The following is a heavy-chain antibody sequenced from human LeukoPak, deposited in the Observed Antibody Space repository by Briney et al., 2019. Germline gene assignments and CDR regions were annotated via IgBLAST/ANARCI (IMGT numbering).Heavy chain of an antibody. CDR1: GFTFDDYA. V-gene: IGHV3-9*01. CDR3: AKDISYSGSSPAFDY. Sequence: GGSLRLSCAASGFTFDDYAMHWVRQAPGKGLEWVSGISWNSGSIGYADSVKGRFTISRDNAKNSLYLQMNSLRAEDTALYYCAKDISYSGSSPAFDYWGQGTLVTVSS. CDR2: ISWNSGSI. D-gene: IGHD1-26*01. J-gene: IGHJ4*02.